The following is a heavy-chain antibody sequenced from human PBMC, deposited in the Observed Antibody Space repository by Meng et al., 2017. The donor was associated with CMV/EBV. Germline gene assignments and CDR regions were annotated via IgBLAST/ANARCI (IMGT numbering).Heavy chain of an antibody. Sequence: SETLSLTCAVYGGSFSGYYWSWIRQPPGQGLEWIGEISHSGSTNYNPSLKSRVTISVDTSKNQFSRKLRSVTAADTAVYYCARKAFAYYYGSGNLKTRAFDIWGQGTMVTVSS. CDR2: ISHSGST. CDR1: GGSFSGYY. CDR3: ARKAFAYYYGSGNLKTRAFDI. J-gene: IGHJ3*02. D-gene: IGHD3-10*01. V-gene: IGHV4-34*01.